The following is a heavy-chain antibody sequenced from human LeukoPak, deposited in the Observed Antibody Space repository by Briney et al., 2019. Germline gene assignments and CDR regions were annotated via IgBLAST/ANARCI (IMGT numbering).Heavy chain of an antibody. J-gene: IGHJ4*02. CDR1: GFTFTDVW. Sequence: GGSLRLSCAASGFTFTDVWMSWVRQTPGKGLEWVGRIKSKDDGGTTDYAAPVKGRFTISRDDSKNTLSLQMNSLKSEDTAVYYCTTGLTTVTFSDDWGQGTLVTVSS. CDR3: TTGLTTVTFSDD. D-gene: IGHD4-11*01. V-gene: IGHV3-15*01. CDR2: IKSKDDGGTT.